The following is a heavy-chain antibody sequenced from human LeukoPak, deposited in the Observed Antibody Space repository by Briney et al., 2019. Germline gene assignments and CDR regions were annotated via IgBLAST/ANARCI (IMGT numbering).Heavy chain of an antibody. CDR3: AKPARTDYADY. D-gene: IGHD1-14*01. V-gene: IGHV3-23*01. J-gene: IGHJ4*02. Sequence: GGTLRLSCAASGFTFSSYAMNWVRQAPGKGLEWVSAISGSGVSTYYADSVKGRFTISRDNSKNTLFLQMNSLRAEDTAVYYCAKPARTDYADYWGQGTLVTVSS. CDR1: GFTFSSYA. CDR2: ISGSGVST.